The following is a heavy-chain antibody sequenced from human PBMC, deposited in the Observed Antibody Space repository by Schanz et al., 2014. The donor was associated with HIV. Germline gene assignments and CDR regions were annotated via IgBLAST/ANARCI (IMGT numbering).Heavy chain of an antibody. CDR1: GFTFSSYA. CDR2: ISGSDGDT. V-gene: IGHV3-23*01. D-gene: IGHD3-22*01. Sequence: EVQMLESGGGSVQPGGSLRLSCVASGFTFSSYAMTWVRQAPGKGLDWVSTISGSDGDTYYADSVKGRFTISRDNSKNTLYLQMTTLRIDDTAVYYCAKPEYDSRGNSQSHFDYWGQGTLVTVSS. J-gene: IGHJ4*02. CDR3: AKPEYDSRGNSQSHFDY.